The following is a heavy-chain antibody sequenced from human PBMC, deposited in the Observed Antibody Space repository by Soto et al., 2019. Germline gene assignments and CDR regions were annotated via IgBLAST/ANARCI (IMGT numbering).Heavy chain of an antibody. J-gene: IGHJ4*02. CDR2: VAQNGYI. D-gene: IGHD5-12*01. V-gene: IGHV4-4*02. CDR3: ARNRLDGYDFDS. Sequence: QVQLHESGPGLVKPSGTLSLTCTVSNGSISSSNWWSWVRQSPGKGLEWIGEVAQNGYIGSIPSLKSRLTILLDKPTNRFSLRLTSVTAADTAMYYCARNRLDGYDFDSWGQGILVTVSS. CDR1: NGSISSSNW.